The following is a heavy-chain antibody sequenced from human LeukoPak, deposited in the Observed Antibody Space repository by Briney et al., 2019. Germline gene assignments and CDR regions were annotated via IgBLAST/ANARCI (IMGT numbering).Heavy chain of an antibody. CDR1: GYSFTSYW. CDR3: ARTRGYSYGPPFDF. Sequence: GESLKISCKGSGYSFTSYWISWVRQMPGKGLEWMGRIDPSDSYTNYSPSLQGHVTISADKSITIAYLQWSSLKASDTAMYYCARTRGYSYGPPFDFWGQGTLVTVSS. J-gene: IGHJ4*02. V-gene: IGHV5-10-1*01. D-gene: IGHD5-18*01. CDR2: IDPSDSYT.